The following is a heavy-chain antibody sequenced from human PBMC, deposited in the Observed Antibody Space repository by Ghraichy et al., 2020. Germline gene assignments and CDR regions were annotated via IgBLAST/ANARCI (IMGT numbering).Heavy chain of an antibody. CDR3: ARDSDFDC. Sequence: GGSLRLSCAASGFTFSSFWMSWVRQAPGKGLEWVANIKQDGSAKYYVDSVKGRFTISRDTVKNSLYLQMNSLRADDTAVYYCARDSDFDCWGQGTLVTVSX. CDR2: IKQDGSAK. J-gene: IGHJ4*02. CDR1: GFTFSSFW. V-gene: IGHV3-7*03.